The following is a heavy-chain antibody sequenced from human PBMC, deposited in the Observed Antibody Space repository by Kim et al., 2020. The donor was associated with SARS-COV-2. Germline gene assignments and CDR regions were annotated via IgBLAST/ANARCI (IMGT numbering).Heavy chain of an antibody. D-gene: IGHD3-10*01. J-gene: IGHJ6*02. Sequence: SETLSLTCAVYGGSFSGYPWSWIRQPPGKGLEWIGEINHSGSTNYNPSLKSRVTISVDTSKNQFSLKLRSVTAADTAVYYCAGPNRRPRNYGSGSYYNYYYYGMDVWGQGTTVTVSS. CDR2: INHSGST. CDR1: GGSFSGYP. V-gene: IGHV4-34*01. CDR3: AGPNRRPRNYGSGSYYNYYYYGMDV.